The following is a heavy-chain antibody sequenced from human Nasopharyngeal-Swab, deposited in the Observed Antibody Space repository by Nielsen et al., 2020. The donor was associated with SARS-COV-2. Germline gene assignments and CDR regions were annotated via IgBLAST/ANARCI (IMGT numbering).Heavy chain of an antibody. CDR3: ARDFDSWNDLDS. D-gene: IGHD1-20*01. Sequence: GGSLRLSCAASGFTFRTYWMTWVRQAPGKGLEWVANIKRDGSERYYVDSAKGRFTISRDNAKDSLYLQMNSLRAEDTAIYYCARDFDSWNDLDSWGQGTLVSVSS. J-gene: IGHJ4*02. V-gene: IGHV3-7*03. CDR1: GFTFRTYW. CDR2: IKRDGSER.